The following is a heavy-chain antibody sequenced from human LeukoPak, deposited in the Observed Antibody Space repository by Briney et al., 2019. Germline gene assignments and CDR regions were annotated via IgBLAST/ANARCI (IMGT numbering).Heavy chain of an antibody. CDR3: ARDDSVVVPAAIDC. Sequence: PGRSLRLSCAASGFTFSSYAMHWVRQAPGKGLEWVAVISYDGSNKYYADSVKGRFTISRDNSKNTLCLQMNSLRAEDTAVYYCARDDSVVVPAAIDCWGQGTLVTVSS. D-gene: IGHD2-2*02. CDR2: ISYDGSNK. CDR1: GFTFSSYA. V-gene: IGHV3-30-3*01. J-gene: IGHJ4*02.